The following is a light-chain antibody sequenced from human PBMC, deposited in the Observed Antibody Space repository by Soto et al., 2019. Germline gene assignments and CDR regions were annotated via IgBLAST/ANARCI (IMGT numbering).Light chain of an antibody. CDR1: QSVSSSY. V-gene: IGKV3-20*01. Sequence: EIVLTQSPGTLSLSPGERATLSCRASQSVSSSYLAWYQQKPGQAPRLLIYGASSRATGVPDRFSGSGSGTDFTLTISRLEPEDFAVYYCQQYGSSLRGTLAQGTKVDIK. CDR2: GAS. CDR3: QQYGSSLRGT. J-gene: IGKJ1*01.